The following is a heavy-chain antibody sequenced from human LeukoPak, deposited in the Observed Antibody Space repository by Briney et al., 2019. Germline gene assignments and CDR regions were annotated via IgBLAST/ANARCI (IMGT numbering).Heavy chain of an antibody. D-gene: IGHD3-22*01. Sequence: GGSLRLSCAASGITFSRSWMSWVRQAPGKGLEWVAVISYDGSNKYYADSVKGRFTISRDNSKNTLYLQMNSLRAEDTAVYYCAKDSDYYDSSGYPYWGQGTLVTVSS. V-gene: IGHV3-30*18. J-gene: IGHJ4*02. CDR3: AKDSDYYDSSGYPY. CDR1: GITFSRSW. CDR2: ISYDGSNK.